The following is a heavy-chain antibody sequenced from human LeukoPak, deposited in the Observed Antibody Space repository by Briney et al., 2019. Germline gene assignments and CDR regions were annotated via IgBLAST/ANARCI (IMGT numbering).Heavy chain of an antibody. CDR3: VRDLLDTAMVPDY. Sequence: ASVKVSCKVSGYTLTELSMHWVRQAPGQGLEWMGWINTNTGNPTYAQGFTGRFVFSLDTSVSTAYLQISSLKAEDTAMYYCVRDLLDTAMVPDYWGQGTLVTVSS. D-gene: IGHD5-18*01. J-gene: IGHJ4*02. V-gene: IGHV7-4-1*02. CDR2: INTNTGNP. CDR1: GYTLTELS.